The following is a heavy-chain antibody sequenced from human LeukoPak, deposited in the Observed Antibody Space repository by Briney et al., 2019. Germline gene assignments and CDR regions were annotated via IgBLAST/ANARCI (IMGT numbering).Heavy chain of an antibody. Sequence: PGGSLRLSCAASGFTFRTYWMIWVRQAPGKGLEWVSTINQDGSDKYYVDSVKGRFTISRDNAKNSLSLQMNSLRAEDTAVYYCSRSVSGWYENWGQGTLVTVSS. J-gene: IGHJ4*02. CDR1: GFTFRTYW. D-gene: IGHD6-19*01. CDR2: INQDGSDK. V-gene: IGHV3-7*01. CDR3: SRSVSGWYEN.